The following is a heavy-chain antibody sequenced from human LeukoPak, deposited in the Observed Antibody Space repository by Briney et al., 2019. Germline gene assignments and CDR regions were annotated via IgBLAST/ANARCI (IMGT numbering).Heavy chain of an antibody. V-gene: IGHV3-53*01. D-gene: IGHD4-17*01. CDR2: IYSGGST. Sequence: GGSLRLSCAASGFTVSSNYMSWVRQAPGKGLEWVSVIYSGGSTYYADSVKGRFTISRDNSKNTLYLQMNSLRAEDTAVYYCAREVSRRDGFDYWSQGTLVTVSS. J-gene: IGHJ4*02. CDR1: GFTVSSNY. CDR3: AREVSRRDGFDY.